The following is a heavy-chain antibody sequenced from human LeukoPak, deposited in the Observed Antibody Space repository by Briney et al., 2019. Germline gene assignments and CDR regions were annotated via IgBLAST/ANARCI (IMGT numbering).Heavy chain of an antibody. CDR1: GGSISSGSYY. D-gene: IGHD5-12*01. V-gene: IGHV4-61*02. CDR2: FYTSGTT. CDR3: ARGGDAAPFDY. J-gene: IGHJ4*02. Sequence: IPSETLSLTCTVSGGSISSGSYYWSWIRQPAGEELEWIGRFYTSGTTNYNPSLKSRVTISVDKSKNQLSLKLTSVTAADTAIYYCARGGDAAPFDYWGQGTLVTVSS.